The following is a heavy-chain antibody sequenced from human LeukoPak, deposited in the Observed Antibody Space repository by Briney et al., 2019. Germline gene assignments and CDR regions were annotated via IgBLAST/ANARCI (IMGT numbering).Heavy chain of an antibody. J-gene: IGHJ4*02. D-gene: IGHD6-13*01. CDR1: GYTFSNYW. CDR2: IYPGDSDT. V-gene: IGHV5-51*01. Sequence: GESLKISCMASGYTFSNYWIGWVRQMPGKGLGGMVIIYPGDSDTRYSPSFQGQVTISADNSITTAYLQWSSLKASDTAMYYCARQEQYSSSWPYYFDYWGQGTLVTVSS. CDR3: ARQEQYSSSWPYYFDY.